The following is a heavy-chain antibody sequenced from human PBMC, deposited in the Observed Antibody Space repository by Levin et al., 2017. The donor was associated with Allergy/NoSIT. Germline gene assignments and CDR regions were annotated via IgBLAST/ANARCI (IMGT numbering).Heavy chain of an antibody. J-gene: IGHJ4*02. CDR3: AKDQHLDGSTYYGLFDY. Sequence: GESLKISCAASGFTFSSSAMHWVRQAPGKGLEWVSGISGSDGRRYYADSVKGRFTISRDNSKNTLFLQMNSLRAEDTAVYYCAKDQHLDGSTYYGLFDYWGQGTLVTVSS. D-gene: IGHD3-22*01. CDR2: ISGSDGRR. CDR1: GFTFSSSA. V-gene: IGHV3-23*01.